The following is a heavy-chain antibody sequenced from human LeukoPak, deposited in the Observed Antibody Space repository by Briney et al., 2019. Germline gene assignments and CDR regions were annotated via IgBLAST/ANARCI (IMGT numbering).Heavy chain of an antibody. V-gene: IGHV7-4-1*02. Sequence: ASVKASCKASGYTFTSYAMNWVRQAPGQGLEWMGWINTNTGNPTYAQGFTGRFVFSLDTSVSTAYLQISSLKAEDTAVYYCARDTLDYYDSSGPSPAFDIWGQGTMVTVSS. CDR1: GYTFTSYA. CDR3: ARDTLDYYDSSGPSPAFDI. CDR2: INTNTGNP. D-gene: IGHD3-22*01. J-gene: IGHJ3*02.